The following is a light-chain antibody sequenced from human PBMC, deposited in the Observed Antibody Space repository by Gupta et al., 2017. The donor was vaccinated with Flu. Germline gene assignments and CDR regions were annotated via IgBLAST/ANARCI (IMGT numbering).Light chain of an antibody. CDR3: QVWDSDNDRVM. CDR2: NDT. J-gene: IGLJ3*02. CDR1: NIGTKA. Sequence: GKTGTISGGGCNIGTKAVRRYQQKPGQAPVLIFYNDTDRRSGIPERISGSNSGNTATLTTIRVEAGDEADYYCQVWDSDNDRVMFGGGTKLTVL. V-gene: IGLV3-21*03.